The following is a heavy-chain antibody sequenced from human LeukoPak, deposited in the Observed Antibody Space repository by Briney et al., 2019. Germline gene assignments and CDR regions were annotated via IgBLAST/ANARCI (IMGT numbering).Heavy chain of an antibody. CDR3: ARTYTVIMPFDY. D-gene: IGHD4-17*01. Sequence: VASVKVSCKASGYTFTGYSMHWVRQAPGQGLEWMGWINPNSGGTNYAQKFQGRVTMTRDTSISTAYMELSRLRSDDTAVYYRARTYTVIMPFDYWGQGTLVTVSS. CDR2: INPNSGGT. V-gene: IGHV1-2*02. CDR1: GYTFTGYS. J-gene: IGHJ4*02.